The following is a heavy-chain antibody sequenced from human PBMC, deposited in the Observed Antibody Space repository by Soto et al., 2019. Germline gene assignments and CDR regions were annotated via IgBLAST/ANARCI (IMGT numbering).Heavy chain of an antibody. CDR2: INPSGGST. V-gene: IGHV1-46*01. CDR3: ARDYSGYDTVDY. J-gene: IGHJ4*02. Sequence: QVQLVQSGAEVKKPGASVKVSCKASGYTFTSYYMHWVRQAPGQGLEWMGIINPSGGSTSYAQKLQGKVTMTRDTYTSTVYMELSSLRSEDTAVYYCARDYSGYDTVDYWGQGNLVTVSS. CDR1: GYTFTSYY. D-gene: IGHD5-12*01.